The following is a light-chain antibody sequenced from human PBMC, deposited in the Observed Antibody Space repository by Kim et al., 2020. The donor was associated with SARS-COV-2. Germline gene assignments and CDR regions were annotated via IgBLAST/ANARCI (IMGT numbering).Light chain of an antibody. V-gene: IGLV2-14*01. CDR1: SGDIGAYDY. J-gene: IGLJ2*01. Sequence: QSALTQPASVSGSLGQSITVSCTGTSGDIGAYDYVSWYQQHPRKVPKLLLYGVNKRPSGVSDRFSGSKSGNTASLSISGLQAEDEADYHCNSYTTRDTWVFGRGTKVTVL. CDR3: NSYTTRDTWV. CDR2: GVN.